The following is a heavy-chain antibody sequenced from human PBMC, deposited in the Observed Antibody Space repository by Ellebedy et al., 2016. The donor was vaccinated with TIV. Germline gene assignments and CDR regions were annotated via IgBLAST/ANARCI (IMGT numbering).Heavy chain of an antibody. V-gene: IGHV3-30-3*01. J-gene: IGHJ4*02. CDR1: GFTFSSYA. D-gene: IGHD3-10*01. CDR3: AREYYYGSGSPSRY. Sequence: GESLKISXAASGFTFSSYAMHWVRQAPGKGLEWVAVISYDGSNKYYADSVKGRFTISRDNSKNTLYLQMNSLRAEDTAVYYCAREYYYGSGSPSRYWGQGTLVTVSS. CDR2: ISYDGSNK.